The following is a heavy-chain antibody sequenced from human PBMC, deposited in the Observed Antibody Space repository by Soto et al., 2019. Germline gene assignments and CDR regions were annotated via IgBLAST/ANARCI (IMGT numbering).Heavy chain of an antibody. V-gene: IGHV4-30-4*01. D-gene: IGHD3-22*01. CDR1: GGSISSGDYY. CDR2: IYYSGST. J-gene: IGHJ5*02. CDR3: AIVCYDSSGRLNLYDP. Sequence: SETLSLTCSVSGGSISSGDYYWNWIRQPPGKGLEWIGHIYYSGSTYYNSSLKSRVTISLDTSKNQFSLKLSSVTAADTAVYYCAIVCYDSSGRLNLYDPSTQRTPVIVSA.